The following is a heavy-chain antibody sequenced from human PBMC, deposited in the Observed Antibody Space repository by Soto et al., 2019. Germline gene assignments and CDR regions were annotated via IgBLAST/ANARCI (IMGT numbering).Heavy chain of an antibody. CDR1: GFTFSASA. CDR2: ITGSGYST. CDR3: AKGTNWNYHY. D-gene: IGHD1-7*01. J-gene: IGHJ4*02. Sequence: GGSLRLSCVASGFTFSASAMNWVRQAPGKGLEWVSSITGSGYSTYYADSVKGRFTISRDNSKRTLCLQMNSLRAEDSAIYYCAKGTNWNYHYWGQGTLVTVSS. V-gene: IGHV3-23*01.